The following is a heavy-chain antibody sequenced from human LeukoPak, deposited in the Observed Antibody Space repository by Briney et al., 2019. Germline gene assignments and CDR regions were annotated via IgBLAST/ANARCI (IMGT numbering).Heavy chain of an antibody. Sequence: GGSLRLSCAASGFTFSGSAMHWVRQASGKGLEWVGRIRSKANGYATAYAASVKGRFIISRDDSKNTAYLQMNSLKTEDTAVYYCTSQQWLIDELLKALDYWGRGTLVTVSS. CDR3: TSQQWLIDELLKALDY. D-gene: IGHD6-19*01. CDR2: IRSKANGYAT. CDR1: GFTFSGSA. J-gene: IGHJ4*02. V-gene: IGHV3-73*01.